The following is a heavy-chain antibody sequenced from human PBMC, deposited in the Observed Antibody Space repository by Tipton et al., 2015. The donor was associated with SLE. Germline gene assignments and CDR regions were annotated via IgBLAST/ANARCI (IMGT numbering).Heavy chain of an antibody. V-gene: IGHV4-39*07. J-gene: IGHJ4*02. Sequence: LRLSCTVSGSSIRSSGIHWGWVRQPPGTGLEWLGSIHYRGDTYYNPSLKSRVTISIDTSKNQFSLKLRSVTAADTAMYYCAREGGGPDYWGQGTLVTVSS. CDR2: IHYRGDT. CDR1: GSSIRSSGIH. D-gene: IGHD1-26*01. CDR3: AREGGGPDY.